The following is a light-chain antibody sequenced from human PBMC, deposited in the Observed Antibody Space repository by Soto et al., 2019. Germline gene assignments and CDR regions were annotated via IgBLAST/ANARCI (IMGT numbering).Light chain of an antibody. CDR2: GAS. Sequence: EIVMTQSPATLSVSPGERATLSCRASQSVTSNLAWYQQKPGRAPRLLIYGASTRATGIPARFSGGGSGTEFTLTISNLQSEDFALYYCQHYFNWPYTFGQGTKVDIK. V-gene: IGKV3-15*01. CDR3: QHYFNWPYT. J-gene: IGKJ2*01. CDR1: QSVTSN.